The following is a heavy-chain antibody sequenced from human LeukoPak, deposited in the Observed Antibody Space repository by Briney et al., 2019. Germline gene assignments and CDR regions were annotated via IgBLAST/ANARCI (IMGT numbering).Heavy chain of an antibody. CDR2: INPNSGGT. J-gene: IGHJ3*02. D-gene: IGHD2-2*01. CDR3: ATVPVQRYCSSTSCYDAFDI. V-gene: IGHV1-2*02. Sequence: ASVKVSCKASGYTFTGYYMHWVRQAPGQGLEWMGWINPNSGGTNYAQKFQGRVTMTRDTSISTAYMELSRLRSDDTAVYYCATVPVQRYCSSTSCYDAFDIWGQGTMVTVSS. CDR1: GYTFTGYY.